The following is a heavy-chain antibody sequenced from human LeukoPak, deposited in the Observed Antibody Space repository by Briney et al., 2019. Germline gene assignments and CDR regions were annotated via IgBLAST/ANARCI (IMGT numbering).Heavy chain of an antibody. J-gene: IGHJ4*02. Sequence: GGSLRLSCAASGFTFSSYSMNWVRQAPGKGLEWVSSISSSSSYIYYADSVKGRFTISRDNSKNTLYLQMNSLRAEDTAVYYCARDAAKIGRGWYFDYWGQGTLVTVSS. D-gene: IGHD6-25*01. CDR2: ISSSSSYI. V-gene: IGHV3-21*01. CDR1: GFTFSSYS. CDR3: ARDAAKIGRGWYFDY.